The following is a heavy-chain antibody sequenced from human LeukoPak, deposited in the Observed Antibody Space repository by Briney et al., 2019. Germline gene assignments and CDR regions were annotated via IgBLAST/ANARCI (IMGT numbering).Heavy chain of an antibody. Sequence: GESLKITCKGSGDSPTDYWIGWVRQMSGKGLEWMGIIYPGDSDARYSPSFQGQVTFSVDKSISTAYLQWTSLKASDTAMYYCARHVTGHSFDIWGQGTEVTVSS. D-gene: IGHD1-1*01. J-gene: IGHJ3*02. CDR2: IYPGDSDA. CDR3: ARHVTGHSFDI. V-gene: IGHV5-51*01. CDR1: GDSPTDYW.